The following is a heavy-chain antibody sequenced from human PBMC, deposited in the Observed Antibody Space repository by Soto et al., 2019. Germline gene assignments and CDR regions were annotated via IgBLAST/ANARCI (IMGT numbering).Heavy chain of an antibody. Sequence: QVQLVESGGGVVQPGRSLRLSCAASGFTFSSYAMHWVRRAPGKGLEWMAVMSYDGSNKYYADSVKGRFTIARDNSKNSLYLHMHSLTPDDPALYYCASDGGAYWGQGTLVIVSS. J-gene: IGHJ1*01. CDR3: ASDGGAY. CDR2: MSYDGSNK. D-gene: IGHD3-16*01. V-gene: IGHV3-30-3*01. CDR1: GFTFSSYA.